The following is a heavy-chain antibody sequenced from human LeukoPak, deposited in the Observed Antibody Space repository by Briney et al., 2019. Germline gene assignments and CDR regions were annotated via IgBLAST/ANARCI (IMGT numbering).Heavy chain of an antibody. CDR1: GFPFNSYA. D-gene: IGHD3-22*01. J-gene: IGHJ4*02. CDR3: ARDGNYYDSSGYPSR. V-gene: IGHV3-30-3*01. CDR2: ISYDGSNK. Sequence: PGGSLRLSCAASGFPFNSYAMHWVRQAPGKGLEWVAVISYDGSNKYYADSVKGRFTISRDNSKNTLYLQMNSLRAEDTAVYYCARDGNYYDSSGYPSRWGQGTLVTVSS.